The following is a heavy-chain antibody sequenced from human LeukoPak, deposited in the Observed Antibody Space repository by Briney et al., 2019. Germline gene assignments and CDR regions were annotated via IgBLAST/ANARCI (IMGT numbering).Heavy chain of an antibody. V-gene: IGHV3-23*01. D-gene: IGHD1-26*01. CDR1: GFTFSSYG. CDR2: ISGSGGST. Sequence: GGSLRLSCAASGFTFSSYGMIWVRQAPGKGLEWVSGISGSGGSTYLADSVKGRFTISRDNSKNTLYLQMNSLRAEDTAVYYCAKPYSGSQPSKPPAYWGQGTLVTVSS. CDR3: AKPYSGSQPSKPPAY. J-gene: IGHJ4*02.